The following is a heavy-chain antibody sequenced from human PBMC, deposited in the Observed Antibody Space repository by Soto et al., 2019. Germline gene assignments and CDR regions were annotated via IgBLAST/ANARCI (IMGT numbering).Heavy chain of an antibody. Sequence: GGSLRLSCAASGFTFSSYWMSWVRQAPGKGLEWVANIKQDGSEKYYVDSVKGRFTISRDNAKNSLYLQMNSLRAEDTAVYYCARDGGYCSSTSCSDHSSSFSLCDYWGQGTLVTVSS. V-gene: IGHV3-7*01. CDR3: ARDGGYCSSTSCSDHSSSFSLCDY. J-gene: IGHJ4*02. CDR2: IKQDGSEK. CDR1: GFTFSSYW. D-gene: IGHD2-2*01.